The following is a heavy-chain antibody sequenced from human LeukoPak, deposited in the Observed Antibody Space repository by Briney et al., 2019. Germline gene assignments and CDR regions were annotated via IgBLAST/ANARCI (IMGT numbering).Heavy chain of an antibody. J-gene: IGHJ3*02. CDR3: ARTSILKVQLERNDAFDI. D-gene: IGHD1-1*01. CDR2: ISYDGSNK. CDR1: GFTFSSYA. V-gene: IGHV3-30-3*01. Sequence: GGSLILSCAASGFTFSSYAMHWVRQAPGKGLEWVAVISYDGSNKYYADSVKGRFTISRDNSKNTLYLQMNSLRAEDTAVYYCARTSILKVQLERNDAFDIWGQGTMVTVSS.